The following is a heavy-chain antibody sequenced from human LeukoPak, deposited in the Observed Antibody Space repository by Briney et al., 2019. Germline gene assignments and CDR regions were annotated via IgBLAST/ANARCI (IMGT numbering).Heavy chain of an antibody. CDR3: VRHDGRGGATMGAFDS. CDR1: GGSISSYY. CDR2: IYYSGST. Sequence: SSETLSLTCTVSGGSISSYYWSWIRQPPGKGLEWIGYIYYSGSTNYNPSLKSRVTISVDTSKNQFSLKLSSVTAADTAVYYCVRHDGRGGATMGAFDSWGQGSLVTVSS. D-gene: IGHD4/OR15-4a*01. J-gene: IGHJ5*01. V-gene: IGHV4-59*01.